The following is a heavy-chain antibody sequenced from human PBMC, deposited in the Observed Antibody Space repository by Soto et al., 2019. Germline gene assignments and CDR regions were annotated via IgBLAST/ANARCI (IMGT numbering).Heavy chain of an antibody. D-gene: IGHD1-1*01. V-gene: IGHV3-30*18. J-gene: IGHJ3*02. Sequence: QVQLVESGGAVVQPGRSLRLSCVASGFTFSNYGMPWVRQAPGKGLEWVAFVSYRGTNKYHADSVKGRFTISRDDSRNTVYLQMNSLRAEDTAVYFGAKDRWMSTIRGDASKIWGQGTGVTVSS. CDR1: GFTFSNYG. CDR2: VSYRGTNK. CDR3: AKDRWMSTIRGDASKI.